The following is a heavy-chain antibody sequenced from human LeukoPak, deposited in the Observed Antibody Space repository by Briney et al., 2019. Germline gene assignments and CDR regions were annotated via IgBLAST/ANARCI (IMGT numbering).Heavy chain of an antibody. CDR2: INPNSGGT. CDR1: GYTFTGYY. J-gene: IGHJ4*02. CDR3: AREDRGEYSSPPDY. D-gene: IGHD6-6*01. Sequence: ASVKVSCKASGYTFTGYYMHWVRQAPGQGLEWMGWINPNSGGTNYAQKFQGRVTMTRDTSISTAYMELSRLRSDDTAVYYCAREDRGEYSSPPDYWGQGTLVTVSS. V-gene: IGHV1-2*02.